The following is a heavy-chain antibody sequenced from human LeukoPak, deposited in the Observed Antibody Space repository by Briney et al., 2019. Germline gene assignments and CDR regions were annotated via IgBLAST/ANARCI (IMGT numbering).Heavy chain of an antibody. J-gene: IGHJ4*02. Sequence: GGSLRLSCAASGFTFSSYAMSWVRQAPGKGLEWVSAISGSGGSTYYADSVKGRFTISRDNSKNTLYLQMNSLRAEDTAVYYCATGGEIDGSGRYEGSFDYWGQGTLVTVSS. CDR2: ISGSGGST. V-gene: IGHV3-23*01. CDR3: ATGGEIDGSGRYEGSFDY. CDR1: GFTFSSYA. D-gene: IGHD6-19*01.